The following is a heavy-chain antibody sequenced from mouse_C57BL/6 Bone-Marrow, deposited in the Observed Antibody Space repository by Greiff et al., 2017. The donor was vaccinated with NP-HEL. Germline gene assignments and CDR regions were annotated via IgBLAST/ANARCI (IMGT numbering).Heavy chain of an antibody. CDR3: ARSFPFAY. CDR2: IWRGGST. Sequence: VQRVESGPGLVQPSQSLSITCTVSGFSLTSYGVHWVRQSPGKGLEWLGVIWRGGSTDYNAAFISRLSISKDNSKSQVFFKMNSLQADDTAIYYCARSFPFAYWGQGTLVTVSA. J-gene: IGHJ3*01. CDR1: GFSLTSYG. V-gene: IGHV2-2*01.